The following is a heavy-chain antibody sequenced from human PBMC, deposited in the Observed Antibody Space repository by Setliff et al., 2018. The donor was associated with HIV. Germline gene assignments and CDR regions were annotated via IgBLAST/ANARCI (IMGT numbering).Heavy chain of an antibody. D-gene: IGHD3-10*01. CDR3: ARRDLTSAPT. V-gene: IGHV4-34*12. J-gene: IGHJ5*02. CDR2: IFHDGTV. Sequence: GSLRLSCAASGFTFSSYWMNWVRQTPGKGLKWIGQIFHDGTVTYNPSLKSRVTISADTSKNHFSLKLNAATAADTGLYYCARRDLTSAPTWGRGTLVTVSS. CDR1: GFTFSSYW.